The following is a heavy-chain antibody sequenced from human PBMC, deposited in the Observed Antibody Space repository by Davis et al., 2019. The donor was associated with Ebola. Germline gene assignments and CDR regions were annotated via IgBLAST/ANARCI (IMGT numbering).Heavy chain of an antibody. J-gene: IGHJ3*01. V-gene: IGHV3-21*01. CDR3: ARGRDIVVVTATPCFGF. D-gene: IGHD2-21*02. CDR1: GFTFSAYS. Sequence: GGSLRLSCAASGFTFSAYSMHWVRQAPGKGLEWVSSISSTSTYIYYEDSLKGRFTVSRDNAKNSVYLQMNNLRDEDTAVYYCARGRDIVVVTATPCFGFWGQGTMVTVSS. CDR2: ISSTSTYI.